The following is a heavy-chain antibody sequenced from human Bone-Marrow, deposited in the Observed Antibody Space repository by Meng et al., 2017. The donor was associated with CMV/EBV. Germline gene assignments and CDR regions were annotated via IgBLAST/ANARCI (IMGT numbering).Heavy chain of an antibody. D-gene: IGHD3-22*01. CDR1: GFTFSSYW. J-gene: IGHJ4*02. V-gene: IGHV3-23*03. Sequence: GESLKISCAASGFTFSSYWMHWVRQAPGKGLVWVSVIYSGGSSTYYADSVKGRFTISRDNSKNTLYLQMNSLRAEDTAVYYCAKWVGYYYDSSGYLDYWGQGTLVTVSS. CDR3: AKWVGYYYDSSGYLDY. CDR2: IYSGGSST.